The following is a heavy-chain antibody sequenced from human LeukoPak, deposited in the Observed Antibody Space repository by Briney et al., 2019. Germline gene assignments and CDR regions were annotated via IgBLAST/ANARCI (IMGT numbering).Heavy chain of an antibody. CDR2: IGGGGAAT. J-gene: IGHJ4*02. V-gene: IGHV3-23*01. CDR3: AKPVTSTGGVNY. D-gene: IGHD3-3*01. CDR1: GFTFASHA. Sequence: PGGSLRLSCAASGFTFASHAMSWVRQAPGKGLEWVSTIGGGGAATYYADSVKGRFTISRDNSKNTLYLQLNSLRADDTAVYYCAKPVTSTGGVNYWGQGTLVTVSS.